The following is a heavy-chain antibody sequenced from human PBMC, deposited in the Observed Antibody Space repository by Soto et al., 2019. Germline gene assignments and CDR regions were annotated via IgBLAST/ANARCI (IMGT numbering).Heavy chain of an antibody. Sequence: QVQLVESGGGVVQPGRSLRLSCAASGFTFSSYGMHWVRQAPGKGLEWVAVISYDGSNKYYADSVKGRFTISRDNSKNTLNLQMNSLRAEDTAVYYCWGGNGGVVDYWGQGTLVTVSS. J-gene: IGHJ4*02. CDR3: WGGNGGVVDY. V-gene: IGHV3-30*03. CDR1: GFTFSSYG. CDR2: ISYDGSNK. D-gene: IGHD3-16*01.